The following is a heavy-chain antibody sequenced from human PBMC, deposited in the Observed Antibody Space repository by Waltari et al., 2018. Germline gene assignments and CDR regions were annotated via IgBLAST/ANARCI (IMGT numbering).Heavy chain of an antibody. CDR2: IYTSGST. CDR1: GGSISSGSYY. D-gene: IGHD6-13*01. Sequence: QVQLQESGPGLVKPSQTLSLTCTVSGGSISSGSYYWSWIRQPAGKGLEWIGYIYTSGSTNYNPSLKSRVTISVDTSKNQFSLKLSSVTAADTAVYYCARLGSSSWYGAFDIWGQGTMVSVSS. J-gene: IGHJ3*02. CDR3: ARLGSSSWYGAFDI. V-gene: IGHV4-61*09.